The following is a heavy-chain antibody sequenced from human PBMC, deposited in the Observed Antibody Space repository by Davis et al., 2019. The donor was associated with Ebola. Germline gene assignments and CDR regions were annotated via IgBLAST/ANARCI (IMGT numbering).Heavy chain of an antibody. Sequence: MPGGSLRLSCTVSGGSISSYYWSWIRQPPGKGLEWIGYIYYSGSTNYNPSLKGRVTISVDTSKNQFSLKLSSVTAADTAVYYCARAKREYNWFDPWGQGTLVTVSS. CDR3: ARAKREYNWFDP. J-gene: IGHJ5*02. V-gene: IGHV4-59*01. CDR2: IYYSGST. CDR1: GGSISSYY. D-gene: IGHD3-10*01.